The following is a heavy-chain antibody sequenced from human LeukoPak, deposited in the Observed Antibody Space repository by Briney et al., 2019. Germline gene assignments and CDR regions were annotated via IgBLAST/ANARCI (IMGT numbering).Heavy chain of an antibody. V-gene: IGHV4-59*01. D-gene: IGHD3-10*01. CDR3: ARSPLGSGPYYYYYMDV. J-gene: IGHJ6*03. CDR2: IYYSGST. CDR1: GGSISSYY. Sequence: PSETLSLTCTVSGGSISSYYWSWIRQPPGRGLEWIGYIYYSGSTNYNPSLRSRVTISVDTSKNQCSLKLSSVTAADTAVYYCARSPLGSGPYYYYYMDVWGKGTTVTISS.